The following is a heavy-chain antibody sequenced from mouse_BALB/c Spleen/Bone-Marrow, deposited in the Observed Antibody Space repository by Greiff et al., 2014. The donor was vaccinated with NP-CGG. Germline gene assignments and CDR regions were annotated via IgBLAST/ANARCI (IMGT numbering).Heavy chain of an antibody. CDR3: ARYRYYGSSYAMDY. CDR2: IDPANGNT. J-gene: IGHJ4*01. D-gene: IGHD1-1*01. CDR1: GFNIKDTY. Sequence: VQLQQSGAELVKPGASVKLSCTASGFNIKDTYMHWVKQRPEQGLEWIGRIDPANGNTKYDPKFQGKATITADTSSNTAYLNLSSLTSEDTAVYYCARYRYYGSSYAMDYWGQGTSVTVSS. V-gene: IGHV14-3*02.